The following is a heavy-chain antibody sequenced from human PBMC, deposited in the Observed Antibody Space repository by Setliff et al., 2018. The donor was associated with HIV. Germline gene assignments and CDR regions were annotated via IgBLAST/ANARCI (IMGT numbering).Heavy chain of an antibody. J-gene: IGHJ3*01. CDR2: IYPGDSDT. CDR3: ATRPVSDTFDV. CDR1: GYNFISYY. Sequence: PGESLKISCKASGYNFISYYIGWVRQMPGKGLEWMGIIYPGDSDTRYGPSFEGQVTISADWSITTAFLQWNSLKASDTAMYYCATRPVSDTFDVWGQGTMVTVSS. V-gene: IGHV5-51*01.